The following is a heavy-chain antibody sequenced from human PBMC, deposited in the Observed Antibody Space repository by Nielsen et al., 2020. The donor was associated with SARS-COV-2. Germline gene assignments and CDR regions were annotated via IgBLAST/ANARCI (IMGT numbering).Heavy chain of an antibody. CDR3: AKEGNSGSAYDH. Sequence: GGSLRLSCAASGFIFSSYAMSWVRQAPGKGLEWVSTISGSGGGTYYADSVKGRFSISRDNPKNMLYLQMNSLRAEDTALYYCAKEGNSGSAYDHWGQGTLVTVSS. V-gene: IGHV3-23*01. CDR2: ISGSGGGT. J-gene: IGHJ5*02. CDR1: GFIFSSYA. D-gene: IGHD1-26*01.